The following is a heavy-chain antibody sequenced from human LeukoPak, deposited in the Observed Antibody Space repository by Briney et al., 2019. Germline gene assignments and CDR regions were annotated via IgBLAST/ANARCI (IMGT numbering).Heavy chain of an antibody. CDR3: ARGGEIIVAGLNWFDP. D-gene: IGHD2/OR15-2a*01. J-gene: IGHJ5*02. Sequence: GASVKVSCKASGCTFTSYDINWVRQATGQGLEWMGWMDPNSGNTGYAQKFQGRVTITRNTSISTAYVELSSLRSEDTAVYYCARGGEIIVAGLNWFDPWGQGTLVTVSS. CDR2: MDPNSGNT. V-gene: IGHV1-8*03. CDR1: GCTFTSYD.